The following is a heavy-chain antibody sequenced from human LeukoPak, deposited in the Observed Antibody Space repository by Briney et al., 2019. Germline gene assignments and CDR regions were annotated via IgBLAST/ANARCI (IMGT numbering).Heavy chain of an antibody. CDR1: GGSFSDYY. CDR3: ARDQNNRWLQTERLDAFDI. J-gene: IGHJ3*02. V-gene: IGHV4-4*07. D-gene: IGHD5-24*01. CDR2: ISTSGST. Sequence: SETLSLTCAVYGGSFSDYYWSWIRQPAGKGLEWIGRISTSGSTNYNPSLKSRVTISVDKSKNQFSLKVTSVTAAETAVYYCARDQNNRWLQTERLDAFDIWGQGTMVTVSS.